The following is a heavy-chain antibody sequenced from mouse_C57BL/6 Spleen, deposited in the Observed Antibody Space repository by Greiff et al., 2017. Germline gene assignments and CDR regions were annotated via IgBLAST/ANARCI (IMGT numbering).Heavy chain of an antibody. V-gene: IGHV1-15*01. Sequence: QVQLQQSGAELVRPGASVTLSCKASGYTFTDYEMHWVKQTPVHGLEWIGAIDPETGGTAYNQKFKGKAILTADKSSSTAYMELRSLTSEDSAVFYCTRSQNYYGSSLDYAMDYWGQGTSVTVSS. D-gene: IGHD1-1*01. CDR1: GYTFTDYE. CDR2: IDPETGGT. J-gene: IGHJ4*01. CDR3: TRSQNYYGSSLDYAMDY.